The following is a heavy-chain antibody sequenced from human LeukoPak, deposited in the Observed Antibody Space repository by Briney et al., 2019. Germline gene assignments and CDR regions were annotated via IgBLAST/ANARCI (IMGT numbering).Heavy chain of an antibody. Sequence: SETLSLTCSVSGGSISSGSYYWSWIRQPAGKGLEWIGRIYTRGSTNYNPSLKSRVTISVDTSKNQFSLKLTFVTAADTAVYYCATDSGWFDPWGQGTLVTVSS. J-gene: IGHJ5*02. CDR1: GGSISSGSYY. CDR3: ATDSGWFDP. V-gene: IGHV4-61*02. D-gene: IGHD3-10*01. CDR2: IYTRGST.